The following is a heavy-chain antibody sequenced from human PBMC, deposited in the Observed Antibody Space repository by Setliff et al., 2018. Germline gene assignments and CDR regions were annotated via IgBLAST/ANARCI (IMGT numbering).Heavy chain of an antibody. CDR1: GGSISSYF. D-gene: IGHD7-27*01. CDR2: IYTSGST. J-gene: IGHJ5*01. CDR3: VRDLPELTGRSFDP. V-gene: IGHV4-4*07. Sequence: SSETLSHTCTISGGSISSYFWTWIRQPAGKGLEWIGRIYTSGSTNYNPSLKSRVTMSIDTSKNQFSLKLTSVTAADTAVYYCVRDLPELTGRSFDPWGQGTQGTVSS.